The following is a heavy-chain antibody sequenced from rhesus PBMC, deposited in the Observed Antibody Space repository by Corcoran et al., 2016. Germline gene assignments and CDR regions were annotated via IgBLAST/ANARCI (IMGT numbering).Heavy chain of an antibody. Sequence: QVRQQESGPGLVKPPETLPLTCTVSGGSISSTNWWRWIRQSPGKELEWMGDIAGSSGATSSNPTLKSRVTISTDTSKNQFSLKLSSVTAADTAVYYCVRAVGTVTHWYFDLWGPGTPITISS. CDR2: IAGSSGAT. D-gene: IGHD5-24*01. V-gene: IGHV4-65*02. CDR3: VRAVGTVTHWYFDL. J-gene: IGHJ2*01. CDR1: GGSISSTNW.